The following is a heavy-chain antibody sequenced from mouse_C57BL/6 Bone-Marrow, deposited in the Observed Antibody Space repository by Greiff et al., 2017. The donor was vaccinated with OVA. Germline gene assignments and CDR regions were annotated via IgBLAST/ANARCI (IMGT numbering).Heavy chain of an antibody. J-gene: IGHJ2*01. CDR3: AREGATTVVATDYDY. D-gene: IGHD1-1*01. Sequence: EVQGVESGGDLVKPGGSLKLSCAASGFTFSSYGMSWVRQTPDKRLEWVATISSGGSYTYYPDSVKGRFTISRDNAKNTLYLQMSSLKSEDTAMYYCAREGATTVVATDYDYWGQGTTLTVSS. CDR1: GFTFSSYG. V-gene: IGHV5-6*01. CDR2: ISSGGSYT.